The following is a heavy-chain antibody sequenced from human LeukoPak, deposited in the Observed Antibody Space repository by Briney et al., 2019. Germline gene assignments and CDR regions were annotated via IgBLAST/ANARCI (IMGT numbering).Heavy chain of an antibody. CDR2: ISSSSSYI. CDR3: ARALRWGSGSYDCFDF. Sequence: ETLSLTCTVSGGSISSSSYYWGWIRQPPGKGLEWVSSISSSSSYIYYADSLKGRFTISRDNAKDSLYLQMNSLRAEDTAVYYCARALRWGSGSYDCFDFWGQGTLVTVSS. CDR1: GGSISSSS. J-gene: IGHJ4*02. D-gene: IGHD3-10*01. V-gene: IGHV3-21*01.